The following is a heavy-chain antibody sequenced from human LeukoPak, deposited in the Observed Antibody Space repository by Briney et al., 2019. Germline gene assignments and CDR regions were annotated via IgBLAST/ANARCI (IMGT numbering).Heavy chain of an antibody. J-gene: IGHJ4*02. CDR1: GGSFSGYY. V-gene: IGHV4-34*01. CDR2: INHSGST. D-gene: IGHD3-10*01. CDR3: ARVGHITMVRGAQYYFDY. Sequence: SETLSLTCAVYGGSFSGYYWSWIRQPPGKGLERIGEINHSGSTNYNPSLKSRVTISVDTSKNQFSLKLSSVTAADTAVYYCARVGHITMVRGAQYYFDYWGQGTLVTVSS.